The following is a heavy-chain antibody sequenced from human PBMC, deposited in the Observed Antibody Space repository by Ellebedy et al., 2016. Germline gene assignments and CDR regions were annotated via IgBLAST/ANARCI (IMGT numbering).Heavy chain of an antibody. V-gene: IGHV3-33*08. CDR3: ARDPVFGAVAKTDY. CDR2: IWYDGSNK. CDR1: GFTFSSYG. Sequence: GGSLRLSCAASGFTFSSYGMHWVRQAPGKGLEWVAVIWYDGSNKYYADSVKGRFTISRDNSKNTLYLQMTSLRAEDTAVYYCARDPVFGAVAKTDYWGQGTLVTVSS. J-gene: IGHJ4*02. D-gene: IGHD6-19*01.